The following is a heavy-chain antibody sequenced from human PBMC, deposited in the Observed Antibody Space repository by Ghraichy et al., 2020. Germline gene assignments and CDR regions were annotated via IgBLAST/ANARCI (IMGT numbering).Heavy chain of an antibody. D-gene: IGHD3-22*01. CDR3: ARGRRIQLWLGYYYDSSGYYPPKKALTN. Sequence: SETLSLTCAVYGGSFSGYYWSWIRQPPGKGLEWIGEINHSGSTNYNPSLKSRVTISVDTSKNQFSLKLSSVTAADTAVYYCARGRRIQLWLGYYYDSSGYYPPKKALTNWGQGTLVTVSS. CDR1: GGSFSGYY. CDR2: INHSGST. J-gene: IGHJ4*02. V-gene: IGHV4-34*01.